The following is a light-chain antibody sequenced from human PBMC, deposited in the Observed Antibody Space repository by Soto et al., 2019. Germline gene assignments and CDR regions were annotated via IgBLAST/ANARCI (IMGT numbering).Light chain of an antibody. Sequence: EIVLTQSPGTLSLSPGERATLSCRACQSVSSSYLAWYQQKPGQAPRLLIYGASSRATGIPDRFSGSGSGTDFTLTISSLEPEDFAVYYCQQRSNWPSITFGQGTRLE. CDR2: GAS. V-gene: IGKV3D-20*02. CDR1: QSVSSSY. CDR3: QQRSNWPSIT. J-gene: IGKJ5*01.